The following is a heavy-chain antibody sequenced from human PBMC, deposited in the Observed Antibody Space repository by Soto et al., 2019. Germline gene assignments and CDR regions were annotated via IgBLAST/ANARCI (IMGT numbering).Heavy chain of an antibody. CDR3: ANPELGISALFEY. D-gene: IGHD7-27*01. J-gene: IGHJ4*02. Sequence: XGSLRLSCAASGFTFSTYAMSWVRQAPGKGLDWVSAISADGSTYYADSVEGRFTISRDNSRNTVFLQMNSLRAEDTAVYYCANPELGISALFEYWGQGTLVTVSS. CDR1: GFTFSTYA. CDR2: ISADGST. V-gene: IGHV3-23*01.